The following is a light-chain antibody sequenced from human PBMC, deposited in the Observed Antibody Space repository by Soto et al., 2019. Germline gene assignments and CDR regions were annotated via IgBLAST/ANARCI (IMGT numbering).Light chain of an antibody. Sequence: QSALTQPAFVSGSPGQSITISCTGSSSDIGGYNYVSWYQQYPGKAPKLMIYEVSNRPSGVSNPFSASKSGNTASLTISGLQAEDETDYYCSSYTNSGTWVFGGGTKLTVL. J-gene: IGLJ3*02. CDR2: EVS. V-gene: IGLV2-14*01. CDR1: SSDIGGYNY. CDR3: SSYTNSGTWV.